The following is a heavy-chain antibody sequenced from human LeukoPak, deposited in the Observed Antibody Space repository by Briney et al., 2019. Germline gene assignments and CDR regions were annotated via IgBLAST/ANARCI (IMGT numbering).Heavy chain of an antibody. V-gene: IGHV1-69*05. CDR1: GGTFSSYA. J-gene: IGHJ6*03. Sequence: ASVQVSCKASGGTFSSYAISWVRQAPGQGLEWMGGIIPTFGTANYAQKFQGRVTITTDESTSTAYMELSSLRSEDTAVYYCARVRGIITDYYYYYMDVWGKGTTVTVSS. CDR3: ARVRGIITDYYYYYMDV. CDR2: IIPTFGTA. D-gene: IGHD3-10*01.